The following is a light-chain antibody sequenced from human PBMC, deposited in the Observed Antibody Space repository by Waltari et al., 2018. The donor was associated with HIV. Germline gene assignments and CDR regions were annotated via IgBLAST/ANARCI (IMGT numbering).Light chain of an antibody. CDR3: QVREA. V-gene: IGKV1-39*01. J-gene: IGKJ1*01. Sequence: DIQVTQSPSSLSASPGGGVTITCRASQSMATYLNGYQQRPGNAPKHLIHGAQFLQKGVPSRFRRNGSGTDFALTITSLQAEDFATYFCQVREAFGQGTKVEV. CDR2: GAQ. CDR1: QSMATY.